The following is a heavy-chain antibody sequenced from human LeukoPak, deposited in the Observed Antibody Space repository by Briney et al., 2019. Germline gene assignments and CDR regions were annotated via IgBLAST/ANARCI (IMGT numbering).Heavy chain of an antibody. Sequence: GGSRGLSCEASGFTFGSYAMNWVRQAPGKGLDWVSTISGSGGSTYYADSVKGRFTISRDNSKNTLYLQMNSLRAEDTAVYYCAKALGGSGSNFDYWGQGTLVTVSS. D-gene: IGHD3-10*01. CDR3: AKALGGSGSNFDY. V-gene: IGHV3-23*01. CDR2: ISGSGGST. J-gene: IGHJ4*02. CDR1: GFTFGSYA.